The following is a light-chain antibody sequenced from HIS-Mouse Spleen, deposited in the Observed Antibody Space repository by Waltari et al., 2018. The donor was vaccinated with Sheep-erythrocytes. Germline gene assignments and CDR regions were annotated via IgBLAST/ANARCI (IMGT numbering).Light chain of an antibody. CDR1: ALPKQY. J-gene: IGLJ1*01. Sequence: SYELTQPPSVSVSPGQTARITCSGDALPKQYAYWYQQKPGQAPVVVVYKDSEGPSGIPERFSGSRSGTTVTLTISGVQAEDEADYYCQSADSSGTYVFGTGTKVTVL. V-gene: IGLV3-25*03. CDR2: KDS. CDR3: QSADSSGTYV.